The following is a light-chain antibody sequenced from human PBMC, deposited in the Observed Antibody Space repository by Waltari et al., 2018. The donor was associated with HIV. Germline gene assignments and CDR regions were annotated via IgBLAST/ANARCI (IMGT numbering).Light chain of an antibody. CDR3: QQYYSLPPT. CDR2: WAS. V-gene: IGKV4-1*01. J-gene: IGKJ4*01. CDR1: RTVLYHSDNKTY. Sequence: DIVMTQSPDSLAVSLGETVSINCKSSRTVLYHSDNKTYLAWYQQKPGQDPRVLMSWASTRAVMVPSSIPALGVPGRFSGSGSGTNFSLTISGLQEDDVAIYYCQQYYSLPPTFGGGIRVERK.